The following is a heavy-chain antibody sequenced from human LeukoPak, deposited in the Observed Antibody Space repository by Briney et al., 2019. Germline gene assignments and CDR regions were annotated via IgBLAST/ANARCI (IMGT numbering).Heavy chain of an antibody. Sequence: PSETLSLTCTVSGGSVTTTDYYWVWIRQPPGKGLEWMGTISYSGIIYYNPSLNSRVTMSADTSKNQFSLKLSSVTAADTAVYYCARGSGIAAAGTHDYWGQGTLVTVSS. D-gene: IGHD6-13*01. CDR1: GGSVTTTDYY. J-gene: IGHJ4*02. CDR3: ARGSGIAAAGTHDY. V-gene: IGHV4-39*01. CDR2: ISYSGII.